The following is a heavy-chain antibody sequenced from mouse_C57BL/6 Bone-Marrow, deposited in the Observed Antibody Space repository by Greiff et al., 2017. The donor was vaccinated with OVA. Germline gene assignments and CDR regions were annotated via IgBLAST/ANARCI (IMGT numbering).Heavy chain of an antibody. D-gene: IGHD2-4*01. Sequence: EVMLVESGGGLVKPGGSLKLSCAASGFTFSSYAMSWVRQTPDKRLEWVATISDGGSYTYYPDNVKGRFTISRDNAKTNLYLQMSHLKSEDTAMYYSARDHYENDGGEKEYWGQGTSVTVSS. V-gene: IGHV5-4*01. CDR2: ISDGGSYT. J-gene: IGHJ4*01. CDR1: GFTFSSYA. CDR3: ARDHYENDGGEKEY.